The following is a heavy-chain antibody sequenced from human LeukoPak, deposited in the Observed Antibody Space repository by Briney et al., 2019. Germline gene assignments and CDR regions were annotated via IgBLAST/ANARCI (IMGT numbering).Heavy chain of an antibody. CDR3: ARLESSGWYYFAY. Sequence: SETLSLTCTVSGGSISSSSYYWGWIRQPPGKGLEWIGSIYYSGSTYYNPSLKSRVTISVDTSKNQFSLKLSSVTAADTAVYYCARLESSGWYYFAYWGQGTLVTVSS. CDR1: GGSISSSSYY. D-gene: IGHD6-19*01. J-gene: IGHJ4*02. CDR2: IYYSGST. V-gene: IGHV4-39*01.